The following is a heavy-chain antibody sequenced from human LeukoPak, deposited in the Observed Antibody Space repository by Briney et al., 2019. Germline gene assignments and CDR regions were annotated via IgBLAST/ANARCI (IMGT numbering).Heavy chain of an antibody. D-gene: IGHD6-13*01. CDR1: GGSISSGDYY. J-gene: IGHJ4*02. CDR2: IYYSGST. V-gene: IGHV4-31*03. CDR3: ARGFSHDIVAAGNFDY. Sequence: SETLSLTCTVSGGSISSGDYYWSWIRQHPGKGLEWIGYIYYSGSTYYNPSLKIRVTISVDTSKNHFSLNLSSVTSAGTAVYYCARGFSHDIVAAGNFDYWGQGTLVTVS.